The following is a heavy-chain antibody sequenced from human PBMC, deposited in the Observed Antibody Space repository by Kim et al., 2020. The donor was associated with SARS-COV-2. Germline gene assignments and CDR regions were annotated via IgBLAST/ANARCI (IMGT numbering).Heavy chain of an antibody. CDR3: ARDLSQRGLFGLVIANNWLDP. CDR2: ISLDNNNT. CDR1: GYSFTSDG. J-gene: IGHJ5*02. D-gene: IGHD3-3*01. V-gene: IGHV1-18*04. Sequence: ASVKVSCKASGYSFTSDGISWVRQAPGQGLEWMGWISLDNNNTQYEHKFQGRVTMTTDTSTSTAYMELRSLTSDDTAVYYCARDLSQRGLFGLVIANNWLDPWGQGTLVSVSS.